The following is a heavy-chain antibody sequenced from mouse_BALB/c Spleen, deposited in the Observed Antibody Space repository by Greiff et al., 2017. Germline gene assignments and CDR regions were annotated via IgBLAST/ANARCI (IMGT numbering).Heavy chain of an antibody. Sequence: EVQLVESGGGLVKPGGSLKLSCAASGFTFSSYAMSWVRQTPEKRLEWVATISSGGSYTYYPDSVKGRCTISRDNAKNTLYLQMSSLTYEDTAMYCGAKTSNYDAMDYWGQGTSVTVSS. D-gene: IGHD2-5*01. CDR2: ISSGGSYT. V-gene: IGHV5-9-3*01. CDR1: GFTFSSYA. J-gene: IGHJ4*01. CDR3: AKTSNYDAMDY.